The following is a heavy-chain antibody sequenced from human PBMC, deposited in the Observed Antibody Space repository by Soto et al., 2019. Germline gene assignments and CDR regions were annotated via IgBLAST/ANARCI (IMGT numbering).Heavy chain of an antibody. CDR2: IIPILGIA. CDR1: GGTFSSYT. CDR3: ARREFDP. J-gene: IGHJ5*02. Sequence: QVQLVQSGAEVKKPGSSVKVSCKASGGTFSSYTISWVRQAPGQGLEWMGRIIPILGIANYAQKFQGRVTXXXDKSXXXXXXXXSXXXSEDTAVYYCARREFDPWGQGTLVTVSS. V-gene: IGHV1-69*02.